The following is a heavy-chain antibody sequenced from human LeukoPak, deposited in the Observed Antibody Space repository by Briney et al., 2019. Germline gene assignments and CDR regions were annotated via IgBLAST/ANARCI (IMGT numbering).Heavy chain of an antibody. Sequence: PGGSLRLSCAASGFTFSDAWMTWVRQAPGKGLEWVSGISGSGGNTYYTDSVRGRLSISRDNSKNTLYLQVNSLRAEDTAVYYCAKGRTEGGTLALDYWGQGTLVTVSS. CDR3: AKGRTEGGTLALDY. CDR1: GFTFSDAW. D-gene: IGHD6-19*01. J-gene: IGHJ4*02. V-gene: IGHV3-23*01. CDR2: ISGSGGNT.